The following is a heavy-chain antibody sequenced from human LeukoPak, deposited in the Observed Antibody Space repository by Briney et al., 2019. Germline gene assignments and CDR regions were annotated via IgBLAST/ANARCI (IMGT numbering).Heavy chain of an antibody. CDR1: GGSVSSGSHY. D-gene: IGHD1-26*01. J-gene: IGHJ4*02. CDR3: ARDGRFPPEVLPRYFDY. V-gene: IGHV4-39*07. Sequence: ASETLSLTCTVSGGSVSSGSHYWGWIRQPPGKGLEWLGNIYYSGSTYDNPSLKSRVTISVETSKNQFSLQLSSVTAADTAVYYCARDGRFPPEVLPRYFDYWGQGTLVTVSS. CDR2: IYYSGST.